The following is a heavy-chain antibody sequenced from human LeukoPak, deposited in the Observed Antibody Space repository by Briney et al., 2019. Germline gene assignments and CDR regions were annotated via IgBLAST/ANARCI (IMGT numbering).Heavy chain of an antibody. CDR1: TGSISSYY. CDR3: ARHSSGWFFDY. V-gene: IGHV4-59*08. J-gene: IGHJ4*02. Sequence: SETLSLTCTVSTGSISSYYWSWIRQPPGKGLEWIGYIYYSGSTNYNPSLKSRVTISVDTSKNQFSLKLSSVTAADTAVYYCARHSSGWFFDYWGQGTLVTVSS. D-gene: IGHD6-19*01. CDR2: IYYSGST.